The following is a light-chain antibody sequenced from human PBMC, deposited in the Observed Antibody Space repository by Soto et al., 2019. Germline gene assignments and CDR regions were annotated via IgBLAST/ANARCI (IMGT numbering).Light chain of an antibody. Sequence: EIVLTQSPVTLSLSPGERATLSCRASQSVSRYLAWYQQKPGQPPRLLIYDASKRATGVPARFSGSGSGTDFTLTISSLEPEDFAVYYCHQRSDWPLTFGGGTDVEI. CDR3: HQRSDWPLT. CDR2: DAS. V-gene: IGKV3-11*01. CDR1: QSVSRY. J-gene: IGKJ4*01.